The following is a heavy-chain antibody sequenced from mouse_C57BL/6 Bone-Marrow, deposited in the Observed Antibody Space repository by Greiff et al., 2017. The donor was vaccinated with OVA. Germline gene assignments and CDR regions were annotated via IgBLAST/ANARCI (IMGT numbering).Heavy chain of an antibody. Sequence: EVQLQQSGGGLVQPGGSMKLSCVASGFTFSNYWMNWVRQSPEKGLEWVAQIRLKSDNYATHYAESVKGRFTISRDDSKSSVYLEINNLRAEDTGIYYCTGWIYGYRFDDWGQGTTLTVSS. D-gene: IGHD2-2*01. CDR3: TGWIYGYRFDD. V-gene: IGHV6-3*01. CDR2: IRLKSDNYAT. CDR1: GFTFSNYW. J-gene: IGHJ2*01.